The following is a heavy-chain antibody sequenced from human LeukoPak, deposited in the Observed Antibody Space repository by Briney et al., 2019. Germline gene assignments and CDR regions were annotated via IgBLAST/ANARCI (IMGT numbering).Heavy chain of an antibody. Sequence: GGSLRLSCSASGFTFSSYAMTWVRQAPGKGLEWVSTIGDSGDSTYYADSVKGRFTISRDNSRNTVYLQMNSLSAEDTAVYYCANKYYYDSSGSSSYYFDYWGQGTQVTVSS. D-gene: IGHD3-22*01. J-gene: IGHJ4*02. V-gene: IGHV3-23*01. CDR3: ANKYYYDSSGSSSYYFDY. CDR2: IGDSGDST. CDR1: GFTFSSYA.